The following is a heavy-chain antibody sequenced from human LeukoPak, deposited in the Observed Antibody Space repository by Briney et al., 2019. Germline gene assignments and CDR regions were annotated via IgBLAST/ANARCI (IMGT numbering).Heavy chain of an antibody. CDR1: GYTFTVYN. J-gene: IGHJ5*02. V-gene: IGHV1-2*02. D-gene: IGHD6-6*01. Sequence: GASVTLSFTASGYTFTVYNLDWVWHGPAQGIEWMGWANLHSGGTNYAQKFQGRVTMTRDTSISTAYMELSRLRSDDTAVYYCARGKQYSSPNWFDPWGQGTLVNVSS. CDR2: ANLHSGGT. CDR3: ARGKQYSSPNWFDP.